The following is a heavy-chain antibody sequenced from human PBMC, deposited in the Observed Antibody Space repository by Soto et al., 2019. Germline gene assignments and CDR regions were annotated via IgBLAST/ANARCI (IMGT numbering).Heavy chain of an antibody. J-gene: IGHJ4*02. V-gene: IGHV4-39*01. CDR2: IYYSGST. Sequence: SETLSLTCTVSGGSISSSSYYWGWIRQPPGKGLEWIGSIYYSGSTYYNPSLKSRVTISVDTPKNQFSLKLSSVTAADTAVYYCARKHIDFWSGPKGDYFDYWGQGTLVTVSS. D-gene: IGHD3-3*01. CDR1: GGSISSSSYY. CDR3: ARKHIDFWSGPKGDYFDY.